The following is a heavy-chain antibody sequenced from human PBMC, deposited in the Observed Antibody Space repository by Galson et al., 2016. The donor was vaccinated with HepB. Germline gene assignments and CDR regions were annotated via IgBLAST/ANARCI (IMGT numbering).Heavy chain of an antibody. CDR2: LSAYNGAT. Sequence: SVKVSCKASGYTFNSYGITWVRQAPGQGLEWMGWLSAYNGATNYAQNFQGRVTMTTERFTTTAYMELRSLRFDDTAVYYCARNSWFYGSGNYYPFDYWGQGTLIPVSS. J-gene: IGHJ4*02. CDR1: GYTFNSYG. D-gene: IGHD3-10*01. CDR3: ARNSWFYGSGNYYPFDY. V-gene: IGHV1-18*01.